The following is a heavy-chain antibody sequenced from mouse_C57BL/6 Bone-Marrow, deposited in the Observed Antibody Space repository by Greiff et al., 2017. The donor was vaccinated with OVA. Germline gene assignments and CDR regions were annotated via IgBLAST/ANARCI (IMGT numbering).Heavy chain of an antibody. V-gene: IGHV5-4*01. CDR1: GFTFSSYA. J-gene: IGHJ2*01. Sequence: DVMLVESGGGLVKPGGSLKLSCAASGFTFSSYAMSWVRQTPEKRLEWVATISDGGSYTYYPDNVKGRFTISRDNAKNNLYLQMSHLKSEDTAMYYCAREDYDGYWGQGTTLTVSS. CDR2: ISDGGSYT. CDR3: AREDYDGY. D-gene: IGHD2-4*01.